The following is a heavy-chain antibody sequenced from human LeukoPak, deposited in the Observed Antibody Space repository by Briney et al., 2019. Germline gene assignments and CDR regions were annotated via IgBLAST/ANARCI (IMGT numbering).Heavy chain of an antibody. Sequence: GGSLRLSCAASGFTVSSNYMSWVRQAPGKGLEWVSVIYSGGSTYYADSVKGRFTISRDNSKNTLYLQMNSLRAEDTAVYYCARRKGTGYPYYFDYWGQGTLVTVSS. J-gene: IGHJ4*02. CDR3: ARRKGTGYPYYFDY. V-gene: IGHV3-66*01. D-gene: IGHD3/OR15-3a*01. CDR1: GFTVSSNY. CDR2: IYSGGST.